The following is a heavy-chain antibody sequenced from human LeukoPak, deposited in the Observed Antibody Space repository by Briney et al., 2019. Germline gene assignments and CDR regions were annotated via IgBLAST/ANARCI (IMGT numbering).Heavy chain of an antibody. CDR1: GFTFSDYY. J-gene: IGHJ3*02. Sequence: PGGSLRLSCAASGFTFSDYYINWIRQAPGKGLEWVSYMSSSGSAIYYADSVKGRFTISRDNAKNSLYLQMNSLRAEDTAVYYCTTKSSSWYLDGIDIWGQGTMVTVSS. V-gene: IGHV3-11*01. D-gene: IGHD6-13*01. CDR2: MSSSGSAI. CDR3: TTKSSSWYLDGIDI.